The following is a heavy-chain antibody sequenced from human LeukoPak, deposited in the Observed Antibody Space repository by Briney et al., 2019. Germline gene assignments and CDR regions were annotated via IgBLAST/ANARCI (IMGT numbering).Heavy chain of an antibody. CDR1: GGSISTGGYY. J-gene: IGHJ3*02. CDR3: ARDCTYYDSSGYSRNDAFYI. V-gene: IGHV4-31*03. CDR2: IYYSGRT. Sequence: SEPLSLTCTVSGGSISTGGYYWSWIRQHPGKGLEWIGYIYYSGRTYYNPSLKSRVTISVDTSKNQFSLKLSSVTAADTAVYYCARDCTYYDSSGYSRNDAFYIWGEGTMVTVSS. D-gene: IGHD3-22*01.